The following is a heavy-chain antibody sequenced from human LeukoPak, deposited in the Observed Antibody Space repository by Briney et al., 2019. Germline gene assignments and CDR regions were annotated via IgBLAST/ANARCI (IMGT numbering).Heavy chain of an antibody. CDR1: GGSISSSTYY. J-gene: IGHJ4*02. D-gene: IGHD3-10*01. CDR3: ARRGGSGRSFDY. V-gene: IGHV4-39*01. Sequence: PSETLSLTCTVSGGSISSSTYYWGWIRQPPGKGLEWIGSIYYSGSTYYNPSLKSRLTIPVDTSRNQFSLKLTSVTAADTAVYYCARRGGSGRSFDYWGQGTLVTVSS. CDR2: IYYSGST.